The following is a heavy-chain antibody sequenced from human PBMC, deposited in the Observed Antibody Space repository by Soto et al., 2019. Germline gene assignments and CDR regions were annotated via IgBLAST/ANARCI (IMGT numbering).Heavy chain of an antibody. Sequence: QLQMLEPGPRLVKPSETLALTCSVSSGSIKSSGYYWGWIRQSPGKGLEWIGSIYYSGSTSFNPSLESRFSLSVDTSKNQFSLRLSAVTAADTALYFCARLGRGYNVYSGVSWGQGALVTVSS. CDR2: IYYSGST. D-gene: IGHD5-12*01. V-gene: IGHV4-39*01. CDR3: ARLGRGYNVYSGVS. J-gene: IGHJ5*02. CDR1: SGSIKSSGYY.